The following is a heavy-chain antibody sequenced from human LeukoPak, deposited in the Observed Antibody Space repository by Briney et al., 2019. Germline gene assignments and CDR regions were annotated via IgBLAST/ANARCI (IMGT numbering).Heavy chain of an antibody. Sequence: GGSLRLSCAASGFTVSSNYMSWVRQAPGKGLEWVSVIYSGGSTYYADSVKGRFTISRDNSKNTLYLQMNSLRAEDTAVYCCASPYYYGSGSYNSGAFDIWGQGTMVTVSS. D-gene: IGHD3-10*01. V-gene: IGHV3-66*01. CDR2: IYSGGST. CDR1: GFTVSSNY. CDR3: ASPYYYGSGSYNSGAFDI. J-gene: IGHJ3*02.